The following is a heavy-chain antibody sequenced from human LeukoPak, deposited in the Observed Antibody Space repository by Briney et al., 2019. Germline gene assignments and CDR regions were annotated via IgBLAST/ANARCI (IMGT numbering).Heavy chain of an antibody. V-gene: IGHV3-30*04. CDR2: ISYDGSNK. CDR1: GFTFSHYA. CDR3: ARDLSPLGYSGFDY. Sequence: GRSLRLSCAASGFTFSHYAIHWVRQAPGKGLEWVAVISYDGSNKYYAASVKGRFTVSRDNSGNTLYLQMNSLGAEDTAVYYCARDLSPLGYSGFDYWGQGALVTVSS. J-gene: IGHJ4*02. D-gene: IGHD5-12*01.